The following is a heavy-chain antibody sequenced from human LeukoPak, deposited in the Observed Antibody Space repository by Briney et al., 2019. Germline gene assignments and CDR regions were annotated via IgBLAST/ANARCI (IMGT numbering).Heavy chain of an antibody. CDR2: IYSGGST. D-gene: IGHD3-3*01. V-gene: IGHV3-53*01. J-gene: IGHJ4*02. CDR1: GVTVSSNY. CDR3: ARGRYDFWSGYYSVYFDY. Sequence: PGGSLRLSCAASGVTVSSNYMSWVRQAPGKGLEWVSVIYSGGSTYYADSVKGRFTISRDNSKNTLYLQMNSLRAEDTAVYYCARGRYDFWSGYYSVYFDYWGQGTLVTVSS.